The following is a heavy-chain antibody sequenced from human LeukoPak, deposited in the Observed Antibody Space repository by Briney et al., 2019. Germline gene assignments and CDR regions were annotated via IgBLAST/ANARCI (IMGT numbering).Heavy chain of an antibody. V-gene: IGHV3-74*01. D-gene: IGHD5-24*01. CDR1: GFTFSSYW. CDR2: INSDGSST. Sequence: PGGSLRLSCAASGFTFSSYWMHWVRQAPGKGLVWVSRINSDGSSTSYADSVKGRFTISRDNAKNTLYLQMNGLRAEDTAVYYCARDRNGYNREFDFWGQGTLVTVSS. CDR3: ARDRNGYNREFDF. J-gene: IGHJ4*02.